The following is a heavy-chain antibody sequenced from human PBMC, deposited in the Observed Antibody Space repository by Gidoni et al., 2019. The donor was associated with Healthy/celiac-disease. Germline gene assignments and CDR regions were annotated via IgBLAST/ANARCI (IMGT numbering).Heavy chain of an antibody. CDR2: ISGSGGST. V-gene: IGHV3-23*01. CDR3: AKIPIVVVVAATGYFQH. D-gene: IGHD2-15*01. J-gene: IGHJ1*01. Sequence: EVQLLESGGGLVQPGGSLRLSCAAYGFTFSSYAMSWVRQAPGKGLEWVSAISGSGGSTYYADSVKGRFTISRDNSKNTLYLQMNSLRAEDTAVYYCAKIPIVVVVAATGYFQHWGQGTLVTVSS. CDR1: GFTFSSYA.